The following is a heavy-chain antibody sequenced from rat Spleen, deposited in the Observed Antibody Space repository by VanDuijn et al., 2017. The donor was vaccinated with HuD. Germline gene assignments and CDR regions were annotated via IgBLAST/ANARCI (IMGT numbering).Heavy chain of an antibody. J-gene: IGHJ3*01. D-gene: IGHD3-8*01. V-gene: IGHV5S10*01. CDR2: IIYDGSRT. CDR1: GFTFSDYN. CDR3: ASPRPVYPFAY. Sequence: EVQLVESGGGLVQPGRSLKLSCTASGFTFSDYNMAWVRQAPKKGLDWVATIIYDGSRTYYRDSWKGRFTISRDNSKSTLYLQADSLRSEDTATYYCASPRPVYPFAYWGQGTLVTVSS.